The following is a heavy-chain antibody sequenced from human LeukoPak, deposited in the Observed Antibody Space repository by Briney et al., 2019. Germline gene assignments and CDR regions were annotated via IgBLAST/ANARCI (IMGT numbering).Heavy chain of an antibody. J-gene: IGHJ4*02. CDR3: VRWGGGDLT. V-gene: IGHV4-61*08. D-gene: IGHD4-17*01. CDR1: GGSVSSGGYY. CDR2: IYYSGTT. Sequence: SETLSLTCTVSGGSVSSGGYYWSWMRQFPGKGLEWIGYIYYSGTTYHNPSLKSRVTISIDTSKNQFSLKLSSVTAADTAVYYCVRWGGGDLTWGQGTLVTVSS.